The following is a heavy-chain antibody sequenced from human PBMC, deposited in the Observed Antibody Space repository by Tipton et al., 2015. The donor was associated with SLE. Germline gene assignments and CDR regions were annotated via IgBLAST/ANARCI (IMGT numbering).Heavy chain of an antibody. CDR3: ARGRTSLL. CDR2: INSSGST. J-gene: IGHJ4*02. D-gene: IGHD1-26*01. V-gene: IGHV4-4*07. Sequence: TLSLTCTVSGGSISSYDWSWIRQPAGKGVEWVGRINSSGSTNYNSSLKSRVTMSVDTSKRQFSLNLSSVTAADTAVYYCARGRTSLLWGQGTLVTVSS. CDR1: GGSISSYD.